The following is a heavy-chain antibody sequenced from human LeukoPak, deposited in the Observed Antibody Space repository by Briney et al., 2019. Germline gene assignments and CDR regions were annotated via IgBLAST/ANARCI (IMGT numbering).Heavy chain of an antibody. CDR3: ARSKGALLPDAFDI. J-gene: IGHJ3*02. D-gene: IGHD3-10*01. CDR2: IHPSGSA. Sequence: SETLSLTCSVSGGSISTYYGSWIRLSAGKGLEWIGRIHPSGSANYNPSLKSRVTMSIDTSKNQFSLKLSSVTAADTAVYYCARSKGALLPDAFDIWGQGTMVTVSS. V-gene: IGHV4-4*07. CDR1: GGSISTYY.